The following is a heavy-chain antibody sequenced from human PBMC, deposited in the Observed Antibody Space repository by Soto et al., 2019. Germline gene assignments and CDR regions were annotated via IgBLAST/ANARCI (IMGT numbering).Heavy chain of an antibody. D-gene: IGHD4-17*01. V-gene: IGHV4-30-4*08. J-gene: IGHJ3*02. CDR2: IDYIGRA. CDR3: ARAVLPTANAFVT. Sequence: PSETLSLTCTVSGGSISSDNYFWSWIRQHPGKGLEWIGYIDYIGRAYYNPSLKSRITIDPDTSKNQFSLQLNSMTPDDTAIYYCARAVLPTANAFVTWGQGTVVTVSS. CDR1: GGSISSDNYF.